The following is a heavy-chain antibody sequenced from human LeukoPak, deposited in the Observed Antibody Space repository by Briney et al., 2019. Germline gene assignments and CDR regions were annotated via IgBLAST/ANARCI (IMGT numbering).Heavy chain of an antibody. CDR2: IISSSSDI. CDR1: GFTFSSYS. CDR3: ARDSRTTGTTSGYFDY. J-gene: IGHJ4*02. V-gene: IGHV3-21*01. D-gene: IGHD1-1*01. Sequence: GGALRLSCAASGFTFSSYSLNWVRQAPGKGLEWVSSIISSSSDIYYAVSVKGRFTISRDNAKNSLYLQMNSLRAEDTAVYYCARDSRTTGTTSGYFDYWGQGTLVTVSS.